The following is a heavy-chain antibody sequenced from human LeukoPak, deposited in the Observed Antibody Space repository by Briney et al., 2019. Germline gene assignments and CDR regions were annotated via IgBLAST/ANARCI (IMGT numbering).Heavy chain of an antibody. CDR3: AREYSSSAAFDY. CDR1: GGTFSSYA. V-gene: IGHV1-69*13. Sequence: SVKVSCKASGGTFSSYAISWVRQAPGHGLEWMGGIIPIFGTANYAQKFQGRVTITADESTSTAYMELSSLRSEDTAVYYCAREYSSSAAFDYWGQGTLVTVSS. CDR2: IIPIFGTA. J-gene: IGHJ4*02. D-gene: IGHD6-6*01.